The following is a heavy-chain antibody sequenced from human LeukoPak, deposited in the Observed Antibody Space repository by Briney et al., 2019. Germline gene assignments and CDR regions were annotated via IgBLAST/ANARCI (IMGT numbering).Heavy chain of an antibody. D-gene: IGHD1-7*01. J-gene: IGHJ6*03. CDR3: ARDSIAHTGTTDYYYMDV. Sequence: ASVKVSCKASGGTFSSYAISWVRQAPGQGLEWMGGIISISGTTNYAQKFQGRVTITTDESTSTAYMELSSLRSDDTAVYYCARDSIAHTGTTDYYYMDVWGKGTTVTVSS. CDR2: IISISGTT. V-gene: IGHV1-69*05. CDR1: GGTFSSYA.